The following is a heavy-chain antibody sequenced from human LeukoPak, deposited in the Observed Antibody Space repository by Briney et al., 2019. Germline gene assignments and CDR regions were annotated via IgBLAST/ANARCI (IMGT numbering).Heavy chain of an antibody. Sequence: CKASGYTFTSYDINWVRQAAGQGLEWMGWMNPNSGNTGYAQKFQGRLTMTTNTSISTAYMELSSLRSEDTAVYYCARPHKTTKTRSAKDAFDIWGQGTMVTVSS. J-gene: IGHJ3*02. V-gene: IGHV1-8*01. CDR1: GYTFTSYD. D-gene: IGHD4-11*01. CDR2: MNPNSGNT. CDR3: ARPHKTTKTRSAKDAFDI.